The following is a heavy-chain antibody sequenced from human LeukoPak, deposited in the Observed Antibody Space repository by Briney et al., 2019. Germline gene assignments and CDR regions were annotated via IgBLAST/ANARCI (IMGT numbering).Heavy chain of an antibody. CDR2: IYPSGDS. V-gene: IGHV4-61*02. J-gene: IGHJ4*02. D-gene: IGHD3-22*01. Sequence: SETLSLTCTVSGGSISSGSFYWSWIRQTAGKGLEWIGRIYPSGDSQYSPSFRSRATISLDTRNQFSLKLSSVTATDTAVYFCARGYDRNGYQSRGFDYWGQGALVNVSS. CDR3: ARGYDRNGYQSRGFDY. CDR1: GGSISSGSFY.